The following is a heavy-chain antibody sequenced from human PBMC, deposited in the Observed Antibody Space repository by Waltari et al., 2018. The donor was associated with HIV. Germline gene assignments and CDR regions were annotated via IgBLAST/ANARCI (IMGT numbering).Heavy chain of an antibody. CDR1: GGSISSGSYY. D-gene: IGHD3-22*01. CDR3: ATQVLYYDSSGYRVDDFDY. Sequence: QVQLQESGPGLVKPSQTLSLTCTVSGGSISSGSYYWSWIRQPAGKGLEWIGRIYPSGSTNDNPSLKRRVTISVDTSKNQFSLKLSSVTAADTAVYYCATQVLYYDSSGYRVDDFDYWGQGTLVTVSS. CDR2: IYPSGST. J-gene: IGHJ4*02. V-gene: IGHV4-61*02.